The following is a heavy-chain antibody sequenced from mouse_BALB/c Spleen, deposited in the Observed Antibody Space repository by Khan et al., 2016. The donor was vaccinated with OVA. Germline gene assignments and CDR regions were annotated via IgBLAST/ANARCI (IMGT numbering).Heavy chain of an antibody. CDR2: IWGDGTT. D-gene: IGHD1-1*01. J-gene: IGHJ3*01. CDR3: GIIYYGLAWFDY. Sequence: QVQLKESGPGLVAPSQSLSITCTVSGLSLINYGVSWIRQPPGKGLEWLGVIWGDGTTNYHSTLKPRLSINQDNSKSQVFLQLTSLQTADTATYFCGIIYYGLAWFDYWGQGTLVTVSA. CDR1: GLSLINYG. V-gene: IGHV2-3*01.